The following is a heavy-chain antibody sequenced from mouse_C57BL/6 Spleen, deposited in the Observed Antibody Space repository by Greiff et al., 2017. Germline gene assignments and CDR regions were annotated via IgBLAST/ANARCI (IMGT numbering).Heavy chain of an antibody. J-gene: IGHJ3*01. CDR1: GYTFTGYW. D-gene: IGHD2-4*01. Sequence: VKLQESGAELMKPGASVKLSCKATGYTFTGYWIEWVKQRPGHGLEWIGEILPGSGSTKYNEKFKGKATLTADTSSNTAYMQLSSLTTEDSAIYYCSRCRGLRQESFPYWGQGTLVTVSA. CDR3: SRCRGLRQESFPY. CDR2: ILPGSGST. V-gene: IGHV1-9*01.